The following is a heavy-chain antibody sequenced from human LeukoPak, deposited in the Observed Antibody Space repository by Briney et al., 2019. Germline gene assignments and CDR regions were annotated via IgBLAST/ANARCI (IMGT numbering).Heavy chain of an antibody. CDR1: GYTFTGYY. CDR2: INPNSGGT. Sequence: ASVKVSCKASGYTFTGYYMHWVRQAPGQGLEWMGWINPNSGGTNYAQKFQGWVTMTRDTSISTAYMELSRLRSDDTAVYYCARDRAPTVTTHYYYMDVWGKGTTVTVSS. D-gene: IGHD4-17*01. CDR3: ARDRAPTVTTHYYYMDV. J-gene: IGHJ6*03. V-gene: IGHV1-2*04.